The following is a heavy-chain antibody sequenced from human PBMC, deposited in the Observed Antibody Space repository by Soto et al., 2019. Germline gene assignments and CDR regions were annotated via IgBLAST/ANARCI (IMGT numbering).Heavy chain of an antibody. CDR1: GFTFSSYA. V-gene: IGHV3-23*01. D-gene: IGHD1-26*01. CDR2: ISASGTGT. Sequence: GGSLRLSCAASGFTFSSYAMTWVRQAPGKGLEWVSSISASGTGTYYADSVKGRFTISRDSSKTTLYLQMNSLRAEDTAVYYCARLEGSSDSWGQGTLVTVSS. J-gene: IGHJ4*02. CDR3: ARLEGSSDS.